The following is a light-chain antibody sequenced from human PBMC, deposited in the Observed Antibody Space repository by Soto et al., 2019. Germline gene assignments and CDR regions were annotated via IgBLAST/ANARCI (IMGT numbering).Light chain of an antibody. J-gene: IGLJ1*01. CDR3: AAWDDSLNGHV. CDR2: NNN. Sequence: QSVLTQPPSASGTPGQRVTISCSGSSSNIGRNTVNWYQQLPGTAPKVLIYNNNQRPSGVPDQFSGSKSGTSASLAISGLQSEDEADYYCAAWDDSLNGHVFGTGTKVTVL. V-gene: IGLV1-44*01. CDR1: SSNIGRNT.